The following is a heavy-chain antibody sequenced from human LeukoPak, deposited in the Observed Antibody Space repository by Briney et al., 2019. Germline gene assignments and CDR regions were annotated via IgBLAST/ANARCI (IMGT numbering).Heavy chain of an antibody. CDR1: GYTFTGYY. D-gene: IGHD3-3*01. CDR2: INPNSGGT. Sequence: GASVKVSCKASGYTFTGYYMHWVRQAPGQGLEWMGWINPNSGGTNYAQKFQGRVTMTRDTSISTAYMELSRLRSDDTAVYYCAREYYDFWSGYYGVFDYWGQGTLVTVSS. J-gene: IGHJ4*02. V-gene: IGHV1-2*02. CDR3: AREYYDFWSGYYGVFDY.